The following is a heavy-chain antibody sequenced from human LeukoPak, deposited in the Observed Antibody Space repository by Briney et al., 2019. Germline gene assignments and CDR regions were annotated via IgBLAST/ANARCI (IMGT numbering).Heavy chain of an antibody. D-gene: IGHD5-18*01. CDR3: ARGTAMVRVWYYYGMDV. V-gene: IGHV3-30-3*01. CDR2: ISYDGSNK. CDR1: GFTFSSYA. Sequence: PGGSLRLSCAASGFTFSSYAMNRVRQAPGKGLEWVAVISYDGSNKYYADSVKGRFTISRDNSKNTLYLQMNSLRAEDTAVYYCARGTAMVRVWYYYGMDVWGQGTTVTVSS. J-gene: IGHJ6*02.